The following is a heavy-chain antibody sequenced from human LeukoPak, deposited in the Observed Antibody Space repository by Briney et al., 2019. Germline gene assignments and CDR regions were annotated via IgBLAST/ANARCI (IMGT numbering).Heavy chain of an antibody. CDR2: IYYSGST. V-gene: IGHV4-39*02. Sequence: NPSETLSLTCSVSGDSISSSSSYWGWIRQPPGKGLEWIGSIYYSGSTYYNTSLKSRVTISVDTSKNQFSLKLSSVTAADTAVYYCARELSGSYPGFDYWGQGTLVTVSS. CDR3: ARELSGSYPGFDY. CDR1: GDSISSSSSY. D-gene: IGHD1-26*01. J-gene: IGHJ4*02.